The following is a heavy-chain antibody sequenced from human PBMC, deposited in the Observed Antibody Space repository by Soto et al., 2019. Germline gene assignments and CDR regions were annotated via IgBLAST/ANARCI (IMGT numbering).Heavy chain of an antibody. CDR1: GFTFIGYA. J-gene: IGHJ6*02. CDR3: ARRLYYDSSGFEGGGMDV. CDR2: ISGSGGST. Sequence: GGSQRLSGAAPGFTFIGYAMSWVRQAPGKGLEWVSAISGSGGSTYYADSVTGRFTISRDNSKNTLYLQMNSLRAEDTAVYYCARRLYYDSSGFEGGGMDVCGQGTTVTVSS. D-gene: IGHD3-22*01. V-gene: IGHV3-23*01.